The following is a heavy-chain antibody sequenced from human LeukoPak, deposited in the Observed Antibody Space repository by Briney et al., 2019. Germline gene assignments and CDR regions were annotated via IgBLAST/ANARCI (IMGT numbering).Heavy chain of an antibody. D-gene: IGHD1-14*01. J-gene: IGHJ3*02. CDR2: INHSGST. V-gene: IGHV4-4*02. CDR1: GGSISSNNW. CDR3: ARRPHRKAFDI. Sequence: SGTLSLTCAVSGGSISSNNWWGWVRQPPGKGLEWIGEINHSGSTNYNPSLKSRVTISVDTSKNQFSLKLSSVTAADTAVYYCARRPHRKAFDIWGQGTMVTVSS.